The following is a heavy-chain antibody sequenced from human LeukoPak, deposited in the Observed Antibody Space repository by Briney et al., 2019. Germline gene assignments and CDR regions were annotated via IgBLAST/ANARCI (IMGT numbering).Heavy chain of an antibody. CDR1: GGSISSYY. CDR3: GGRDSTPPPYGY. V-gene: IGHV4-59*05. Sequence: PSETLTLTCTVSGGSISSYYWSWIRQPPWKGLEWIGSIYYSGSTYYNPSLKSRVTISVDTSKNQFSLKLSSVTGADTAVYYCGGRDSTPPPYGYWGQGTLVTVSS. J-gene: IGHJ4*02. CDR2: IYYSGST. D-gene: IGHD3-16*01.